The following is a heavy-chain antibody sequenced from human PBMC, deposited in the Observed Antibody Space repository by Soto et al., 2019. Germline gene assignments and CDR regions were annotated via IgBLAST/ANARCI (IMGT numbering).Heavy chain of an antibody. Sequence: GGSLRLSCAASGFTFSSYGMHWVRQAPGKGLEWVAVISYDGSNKYYADSVKGRFTISRDNSKNTLYLQMSSLRAEDTAVYYCAKFPHMLDYYYYGMDVWGQGTTVTVSS. CDR3: AKFPHMLDYYYYGMDV. J-gene: IGHJ6*02. D-gene: IGHD2-8*01. CDR2: ISYDGSNK. V-gene: IGHV3-30*18. CDR1: GFTFSSYG.